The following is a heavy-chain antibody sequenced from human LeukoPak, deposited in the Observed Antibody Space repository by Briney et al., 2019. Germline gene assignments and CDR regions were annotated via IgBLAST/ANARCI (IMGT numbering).Heavy chain of an antibody. D-gene: IGHD1-26*01. CDR2: ISCSGGST. Sequence: GGSLRLSCAAAGFTFSSYWVHWVRQAAGKGRVWVSAISCSGGSTYYADSVKGRFTISRDNSKNTLYLQMNSLRAEDTAVYYCAKIPIVGASFFDYWGQGTLVTVSS. CDR3: AKIPIVGASFFDY. V-gene: IGHV3-23*01. J-gene: IGHJ4*02. CDR1: GFTFSSYW.